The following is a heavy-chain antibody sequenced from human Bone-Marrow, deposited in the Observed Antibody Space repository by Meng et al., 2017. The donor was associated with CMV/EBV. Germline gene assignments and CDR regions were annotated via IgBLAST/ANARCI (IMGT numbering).Heavy chain of an antibody. CDR1: GFTFTSSA. D-gene: IGHD1-26*01. CDR3: AREAVGEYVDSGMDV. V-gene: IGHV1-58*01. Sequence: SVKVSCKASGFTFTSSAVQWVRQARGQRLEWIGWIVVGSGNTNYAQKFQERVTITRDMSTSTAYMELSSLRSEDTAVYYCAREAVGEYVDSGMDVWGQGTTVTVSS. J-gene: IGHJ6*02. CDR2: IVVGSGNT.